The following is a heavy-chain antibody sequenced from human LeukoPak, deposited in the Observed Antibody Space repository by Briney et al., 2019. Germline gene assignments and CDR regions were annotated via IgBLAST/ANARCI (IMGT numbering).Heavy chain of an antibody. J-gene: IGHJ4*02. Sequence: GGSLRLSCTVSGFAVSSDSMSWVRQAPGKGLEWVSFIYSGGSTHYSDSVKGRFTISRDNSKNTLYLQMNSLRAEDTAVYYCARRAGAYSHPYDYWGQGTLVTVSS. V-gene: IGHV3-53*01. CDR1: GFAVSSDS. D-gene: IGHD4/OR15-4a*01. CDR3: ARRAGAYSHPYDY. CDR2: IYSGGST.